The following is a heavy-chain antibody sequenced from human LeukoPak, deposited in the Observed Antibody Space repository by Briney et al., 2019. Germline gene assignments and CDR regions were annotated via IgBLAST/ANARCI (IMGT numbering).Heavy chain of an antibody. J-gene: IGHJ4*02. CDR1: GGTFSSYA. CDR2: IIPIFGTA. Sequence: SVKASCKASGGTFSSYAISWVRKPPGQGLEWMGGIIPIFGTANYAQKFQGRVTITADESTSTAYMELSSLRSEDTAVYYCARTYSSSYFDYWGQGTLVTVSS. CDR3: ARTYSSSYFDY. D-gene: IGHD6-6*01. V-gene: IGHV1-69*13.